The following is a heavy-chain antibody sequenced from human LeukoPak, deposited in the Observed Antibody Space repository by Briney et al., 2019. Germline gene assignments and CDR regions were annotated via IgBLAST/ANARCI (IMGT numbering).Heavy chain of an antibody. J-gene: IGHJ4*02. CDR2: ISYDGSNK. D-gene: IGHD3-10*01. CDR1: RFTFSNYG. CDR3: AKPRVRGASYFDY. Sequence: GGSLRLSCAASRFTFSNYGMHWVRQAPGKGLEWVAVISYDGSNKNYADSVKGRFTISRDNSQNTLYLQMNSLRAEDTAVYYCAKPRVRGASYFDYWGQGTLVTVSS. V-gene: IGHV3-30*18.